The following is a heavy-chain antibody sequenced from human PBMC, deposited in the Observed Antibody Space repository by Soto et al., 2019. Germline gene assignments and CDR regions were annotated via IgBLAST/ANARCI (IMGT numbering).Heavy chain of an antibody. J-gene: IGHJ5*02. CDR2: IYYTGST. CDR1: GGSISSSSYY. CDR3: ARQWDFHCSVGGCFGGRANWIDL. D-gene: IGHD2-15*01. V-gene: IGHV4-39*01. Sequence: SETLSLTCTVSGGSISSSSYYWGWIRQPPGKGLEWIGSIYYTGSTYYYPSLKSRVTISVDTSKNQFSLKLRSVTAADTAVYYCARQWDFHCSVGGCFGGRANWIDLSGQGTLVTVSS.